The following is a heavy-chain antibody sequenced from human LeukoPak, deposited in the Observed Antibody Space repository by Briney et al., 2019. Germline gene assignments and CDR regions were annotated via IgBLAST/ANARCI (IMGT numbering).Heavy chain of an antibody. D-gene: IGHD6-13*01. V-gene: IGHV3-21*01. CDR3: TRAVTASGTDY. Sequence: GGSLRLSCLASGFPLSIHSLNWVRQAPGKGLEWVSSISRTGEKVYYADSLKGRFTISRDNAKNSLYLEMNSLRAEDSAVYYCTRAVTASGTDYWGQGAQVTVSS. CDR1: GFPLSIHS. CDR2: ISRTGEKV. J-gene: IGHJ4*02.